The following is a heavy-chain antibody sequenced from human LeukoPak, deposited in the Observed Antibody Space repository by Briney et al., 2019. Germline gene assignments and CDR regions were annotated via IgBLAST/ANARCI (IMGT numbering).Heavy chain of an antibody. Sequence: ASVKVSCKASGYTFTSHYMHWVRQAPGQGLEWMGIINPSGGSTSYAQKFQGRVTMTRDTSTSTVYMELCSLRSEDTAVYYCARVGHDYSNYGFFFGLDYWGQGTLVTVSS. J-gene: IGHJ4*02. CDR1: GYTFTSHY. CDR2: INPSGGST. V-gene: IGHV1-46*03. CDR3: ARVGHDYSNYGFFFGLDY. D-gene: IGHD4-11*01.